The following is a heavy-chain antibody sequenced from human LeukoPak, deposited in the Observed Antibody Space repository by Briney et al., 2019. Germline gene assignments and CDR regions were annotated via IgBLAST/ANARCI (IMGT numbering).Heavy chain of an antibody. V-gene: IGHV1-2*02. D-gene: IGHD6-13*01. CDR1: GYTFTGYY. J-gene: IGHJ4*02. CDR2: INPNSVGT. Sequence: GASVKVSCKASGYTFTGYYMHWVRQAPGQGPVWMGWINPNSVGTNYAQKFQGRVTMTRDTSISTAYMELSRLRSADTAVYYCARDQRSGIAAAGTLGYWGQGTLVTVS. CDR3: ARDQRSGIAAAGTLGY.